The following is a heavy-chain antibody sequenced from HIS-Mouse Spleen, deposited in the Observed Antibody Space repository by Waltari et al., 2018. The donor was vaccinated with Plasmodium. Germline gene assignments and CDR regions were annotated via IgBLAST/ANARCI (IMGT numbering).Heavy chain of an antibody. J-gene: IGHJ4*02. CDR2: ISWNSGSI. CDR1: GFTFDDSA. V-gene: IGHV3-9*01. D-gene: IGHD6-6*01. CDR3: AKDILPSIAARLPDY. Sequence: EVQLVESGGGLVQPGRSLRLSCAASGFTFDDSAMHWVRQAPGNGLGWVSGISWNSGSIGYADSVKGRFTIARDNAKNCLYLQMNSLRAEDTALYYCAKDILPSIAARLPDYWGQGTLVTVSS.